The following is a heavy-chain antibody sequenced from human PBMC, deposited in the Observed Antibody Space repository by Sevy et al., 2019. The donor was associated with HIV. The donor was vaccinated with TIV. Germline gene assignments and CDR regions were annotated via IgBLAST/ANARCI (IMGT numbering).Heavy chain of an antibody. V-gene: IGHV4-59*01. CDR3: ARGGPNQHQLDYFDY. CDR1: GVSISNYY. CDR2: SGST. J-gene: IGHJ4*02. D-gene: IGHD6-13*01. Sequence: SETLSLTCTVSGVSISNYYWAWIRQPPGKGLECVGFSGSTNYKPSLKSRVTTSVDTSKNHSSLKLSSVTVADTAIYYCARGGPNQHQLDYFDYWGQGTLVTVSS.